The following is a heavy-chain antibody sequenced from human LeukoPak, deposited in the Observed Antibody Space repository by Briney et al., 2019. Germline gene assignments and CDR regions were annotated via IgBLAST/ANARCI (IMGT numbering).Heavy chain of an antibody. J-gene: IGHJ5*02. V-gene: IGHV4-4*02. Sequence: GSLRLSCAASGFTFNKAWMSWVRQPPGKGLEWIGEINHSGSTNYNPSLKSRVTISVDTSKNQFSLKLSSVTAADTAVYYCARELSWFDPWGQGTLVTVSS. CDR2: INHSGST. CDR1: GFTFNKAW. CDR3: ARELSWFDP.